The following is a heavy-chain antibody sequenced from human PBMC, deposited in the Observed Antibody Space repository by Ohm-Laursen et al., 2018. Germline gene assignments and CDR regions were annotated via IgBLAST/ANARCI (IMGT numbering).Heavy chain of an antibody. D-gene: IGHD5-12*01. CDR3: ARGVVATSQLGYFDY. CDR1: GFTFDDYA. Sequence: SLRLSCAASGFTFDDYAMHWVRQAPGKGLEWVSGISWNSGSIGYADSVKGRFTISRDNAKNTLYLQMNSLRAEDTALYYCARGVVATSQLGYFDYWGQGALVTVSS. J-gene: IGHJ4*02. CDR2: ISWNSGSI. V-gene: IGHV3-9*01.